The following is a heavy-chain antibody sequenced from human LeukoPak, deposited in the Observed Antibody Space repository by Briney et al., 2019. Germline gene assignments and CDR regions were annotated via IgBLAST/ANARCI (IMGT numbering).Heavy chain of an antibody. CDR1: GFTFRSHA. CDR3: AKKYGAVAGTFDY. Sequence: PGGSLRLSCVASGFTFRSHAMSWVRQAPGKGLDYVSTITGSGGSTYYAKSVKGRFTVSRDNSKNTLYLQMNSLRAEDTAVYYCAKKYGAVAGTFDYWGQGTLVTVSS. V-gene: IGHV3-23*01. D-gene: IGHD6-19*01. J-gene: IGHJ4*02. CDR2: ITGSGGST.